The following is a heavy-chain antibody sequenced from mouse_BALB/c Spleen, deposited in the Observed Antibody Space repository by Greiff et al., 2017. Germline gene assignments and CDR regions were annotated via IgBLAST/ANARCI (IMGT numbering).Heavy chain of an antibody. CDR2: ISNGGGST. Sequence: EVKLVESGGGLVQPGGSLKLSCAASGFTFSSYTMSWVRQTPEKRLEWVAYISNGGGSTYYPDTVKGRFTISRDNAKNTLYLQMSSLKSEDTAMYYCARLGDYDGGWYFDVWGAGTTVTVSS. D-gene: IGHD2-4*01. CDR3: ARLGDYDGGWYFDV. V-gene: IGHV5-12-2*01. J-gene: IGHJ1*01. CDR1: GFTFSSYT.